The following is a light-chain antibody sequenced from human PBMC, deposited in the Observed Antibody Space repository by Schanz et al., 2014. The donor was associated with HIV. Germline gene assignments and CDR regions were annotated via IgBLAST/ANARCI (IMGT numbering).Light chain of an antibody. CDR2: QAS. J-gene: IGKJ2*01. CDR1: QTIGRL. V-gene: IGKV1-5*03. Sequence: IQMTQSPSTVSTSVGDRVTITCRASQTIGRLLAWYQQKPGRAPKLLIYQASILETGVPSRFSGSGSGTSFTLTISSLQPDDFATYYCQQYNSYSRTFGQGTKLEIK. CDR3: QQYNSYSRT.